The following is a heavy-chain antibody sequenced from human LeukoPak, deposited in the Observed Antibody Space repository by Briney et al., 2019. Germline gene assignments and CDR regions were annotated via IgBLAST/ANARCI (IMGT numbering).Heavy chain of an antibody. D-gene: IGHD2-15*01. CDR1: GFTFSSYS. J-gene: IGHJ3*02. CDR3: AREVYSDAFDI. CDR2: ISSSSSTI. V-gene: IGHV3-48*01. Sequence: PGGSLRLSCAASGFTFSSYSMNWVRQAPGKGLEWVSYISSSSSTIYYADSVKGRFTISRDNAKNSLYLQMNSLRAEDTAVYYCAREVYSDAFDIWGQGTMVTVSS.